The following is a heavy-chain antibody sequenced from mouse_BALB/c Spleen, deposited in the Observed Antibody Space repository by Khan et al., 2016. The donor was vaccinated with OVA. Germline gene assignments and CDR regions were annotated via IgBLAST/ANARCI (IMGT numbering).Heavy chain of an antibody. Sequence: EVQLQESGPGLVKPSQSLSLTCTVTGYSITSDYAWNWIRQFPGNKLEWMGYISYSGSTNYNPSLKSRISITRDTSKNQFFLPLSSLTTEDAATYYCARDGSRYNYAMDYWGQGTAVTVSS. D-gene: IGHD2-3*01. CDR1: GYSITSDYA. J-gene: IGHJ4*01. CDR3: ARDGSRYNYAMDY. CDR2: ISYSGST. V-gene: IGHV3-2*02.